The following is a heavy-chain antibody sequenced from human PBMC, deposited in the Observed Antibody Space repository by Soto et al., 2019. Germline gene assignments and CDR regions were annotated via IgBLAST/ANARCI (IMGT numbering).Heavy chain of an antibody. CDR2: IYYSGST. J-gene: IGHJ5*02. CDR3: ARVRILAGTDNWFDP. CDR1: GGSISSSSYY. D-gene: IGHD1-1*01. V-gene: IGHV4-39*01. Sequence: SETLSLTCTVSGGSISSSSYYWGWIRQPPGKGLEWIGSIYYSGSTYYNPSLKSRVTISVDTSKNQFSLKLSSVTAADTAVYYCARVRILAGTDNWFDPWGQRTLVTVSS.